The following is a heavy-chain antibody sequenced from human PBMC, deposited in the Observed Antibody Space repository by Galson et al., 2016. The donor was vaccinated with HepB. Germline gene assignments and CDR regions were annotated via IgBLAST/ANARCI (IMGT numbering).Heavy chain of an antibody. D-gene: IGHD3-3*01. Sequence: SLRLSCAASGFSFSTYSMHWVRQPPGKGLEWVSSISRNSHYIYYAASVKGRFTISRDNVKNSLYLQLDSLRAEDTALYYCVRDSREWIPFNHYGLDVWGQGTTVTVSS. J-gene: IGHJ6*02. V-gene: IGHV3-21*01. CDR3: VRDSREWIPFNHYGLDV. CDR1: GFSFSTYS. CDR2: ISRNSHYI.